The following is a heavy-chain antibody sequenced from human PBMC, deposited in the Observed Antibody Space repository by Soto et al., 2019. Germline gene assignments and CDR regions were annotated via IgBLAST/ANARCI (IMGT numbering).Heavy chain of an antibody. J-gene: IGHJ6*02. CDR1: GFTFSSYG. Sequence: GGSLRLSCAASGFTFSSYGMHWVRQAPGKGLEWVAVIWYDGSNKYYADSVKGRFTISRDNSKNTLYLQMNSLRAEDTAVYYCARSGDTAMDNDYGDYDPDYYYYGMDVWGQGTTVTVSS. CDR2: IWYDGSNK. CDR3: ARSGDTAMDNDYGDYDPDYYYYGMDV. V-gene: IGHV3-33*01. D-gene: IGHD4-17*01.